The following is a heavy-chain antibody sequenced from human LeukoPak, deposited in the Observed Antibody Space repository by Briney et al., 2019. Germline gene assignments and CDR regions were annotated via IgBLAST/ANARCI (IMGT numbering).Heavy chain of an antibody. D-gene: IGHD3-22*01. Sequence: SETLSLTCSVSGGSISSHYWSWIRQPPGKGLEWIGYIHYSGSTDYNPSLKSRVTISVDTSRKQFSLNLNSVTAADTAVYFCARHYYDSSVYPNYFHYWGQGTLVTVSS. V-gene: IGHV4-59*08. CDR1: GGSISSHY. CDR3: ARHYYDSSVYPNYFHY. CDR2: IHYSGST. J-gene: IGHJ4*02.